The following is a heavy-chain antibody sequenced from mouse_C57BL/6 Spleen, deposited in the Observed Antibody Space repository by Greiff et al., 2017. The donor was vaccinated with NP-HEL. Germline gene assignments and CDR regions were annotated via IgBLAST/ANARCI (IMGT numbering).Heavy chain of an antibody. CDR2: INPSNGGT. CDR1: GYTFTSYW. V-gene: IGHV1-53*01. D-gene: IGHD2-1*01. J-gene: IGHJ1*03. Sequence: QVQLQQSGTELVKPGASVKLSCKASGYTFTSYWMHWVKQRPGQGLEWIGNINPSNGGTNYNEKFKSKATLTVDKSSSTAYMQLSSLTSEDSAVYYCASFYYGNYGWYFDVWGTGTTVTVSS. CDR3: ASFYYGNYGWYFDV.